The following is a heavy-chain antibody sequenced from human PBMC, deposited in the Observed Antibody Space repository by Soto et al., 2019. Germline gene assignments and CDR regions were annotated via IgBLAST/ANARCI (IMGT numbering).Heavy chain of an antibody. CDR1: GYTFTSYG. V-gene: IGHV1-18*01. J-gene: IGHJ4*02. CDR2: ISAYNGNT. CDR3: ARSEDYRVRRFNYYFDY. Sequence: ASVKVSCKASGYTFTSYGISWVRQAPGQGLEWMGWISAYNGNTNYAQKLQGRVTMTTDTSTSTAYMELRSLRSDDTAVYYCARSEDYRVRRFNYYFDYWGQGTLVTVSS. D-gene: IGHD4-4*01.